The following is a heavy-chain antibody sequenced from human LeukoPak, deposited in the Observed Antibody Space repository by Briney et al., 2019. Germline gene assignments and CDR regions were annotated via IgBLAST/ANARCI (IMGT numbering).Heavy chain of an antibody. D-gene: IGHD3-22*01. Sequence: SDTLSLTCAVYGGSFSGYYCSWIRQPPGKGLEWIGEINHSGSTNYNPSLKSRVTISVDTSKNQFSLKLSSVTAADTAVYYCARGLGLLPIWGQGTLVTVSS. CDR3: ARGLGLLPI. J-gene: IGHJ4*02. CDR1: GGSFSGYY. CDR2: INHSGST. V-gene: IGHV4-34*01.